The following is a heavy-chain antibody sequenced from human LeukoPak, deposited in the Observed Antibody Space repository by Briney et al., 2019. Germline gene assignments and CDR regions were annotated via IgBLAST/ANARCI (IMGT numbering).Heavy chain of an antibody. CDR2: INPSGGST. CDR1: GYTFTTYY. D-gene: IGHD3-3*01. J-gene: IGHJ4*02. V-gene: IGHV1-46*01. Sequence: ASVKVSCKASGYTFTTYYMHWVRQAPGQGLEWMGIINPSGGSTSYAQKFQARVTMTRDTSTSTVYMELSSLRSEDTAVYYCALGYYDFWSGYSNRALLYWGQGTLVTVSS. CDR3: ALGYYDFWSGYSNRALLY.